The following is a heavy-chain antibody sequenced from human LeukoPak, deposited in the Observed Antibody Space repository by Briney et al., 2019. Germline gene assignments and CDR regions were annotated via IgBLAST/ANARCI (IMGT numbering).Heavy chain of an antibody. J-gene: IGHJ4*02. Sequence: GGSLRLSCAASGFTFSTYWMHWVRQTPGKGLVWVARINGDGNTKDYADSVKGRFAISRDNSKNTLYLQMNSLRAGDTAVYYCAKSGYNRFDYWGQGTLVTVSS. D-gene: IGHD5-24*01. CDR2: INGDGNTK. CDR1: GFTFSTYW. V-gene: IGHV3-74*01. CDR3: AKSGYNRFDY.